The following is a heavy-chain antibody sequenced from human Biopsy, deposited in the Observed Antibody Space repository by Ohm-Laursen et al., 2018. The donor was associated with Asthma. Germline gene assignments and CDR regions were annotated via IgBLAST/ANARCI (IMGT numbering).Heavy chain of an antibody. J-gene: IGHJ5*02. CDR1: GGSINIGDYY. Sequence: TLSLTCAVSGGSINIGDYYWSWIRQHPGKGLEWIGYIYYSGSTYYNPSLKSRVSILIDTSKNQFSLRLSSVTAADTAVYYCARTTYGDDGFDPWGQGTLVIVSS. V-gene: IGHV4-31*11. CDR3: ARTTYGDDGFDP. D-gene: IGHD4-17*01. CDR2: IYYSGST.